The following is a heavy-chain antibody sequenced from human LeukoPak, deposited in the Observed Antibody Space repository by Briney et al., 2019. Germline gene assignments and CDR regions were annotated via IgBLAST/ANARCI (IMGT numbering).Heavy chain of an antibody. J-gene: IGHJ4*02. CDR3: ARDRSVIAVAGTLDY. Sequence: GGSLRLSCAASGFTFSSYEMNWVRQAPGKGLEWVSYISSSGSTIYYADSVNGRFTISRDNAKNSLYLQMNSLRAEDTAVYYCARDRSVIAVAGTLDYWGQGTLVTVSS. V-gene: IGHV3-48*03. CDR1: GFTFSSYE. CDR2: ISSSGSTI. D-gene: IGHD6-19*01.